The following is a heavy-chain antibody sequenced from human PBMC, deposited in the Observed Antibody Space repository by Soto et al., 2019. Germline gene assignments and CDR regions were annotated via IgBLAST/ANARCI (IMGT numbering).Heavy chain of an antibody. V-gene: IGHV1-46*01. J-gene: IGHJ3*02. CDR3: ASLIGEFGMNDAFDI. CDR1: GYTFTSYY. Sequence: ASVKVSCKASGYTFTSYYMHWVRQAPGQGQEWMGIINPSGGSTSYAQKFQGRVTMTRDTFTSTVYMELSSLRSEDTAVYYCASLIGEFGMNDAFDIWGQGTMVTVSS. D-gene: IGHD3-10*01. CDR2: INPSGGST.